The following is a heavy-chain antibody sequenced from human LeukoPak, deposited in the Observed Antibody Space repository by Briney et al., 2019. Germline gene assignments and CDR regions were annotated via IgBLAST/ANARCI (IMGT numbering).Heavy chain of an antibody. CDR1: GYTFTSYD. V-gene: IGHV1-8*01. CDR3: ATDPNDYGGNPTVGY. CDR2: MNPNSGNT. Sequence: ASVKVSCKASGYTFTSYDINWVRQATGQGLEWMGWMNPNSGNTGYAQKFQGRVTMTRNTSISTAYMELSSLRSEDTAVYYCATDPNDYGGNPTVGYWGQGTLVTVSS. D-gene: IGHD4-23*01. J-gene: IGHJ4*02.